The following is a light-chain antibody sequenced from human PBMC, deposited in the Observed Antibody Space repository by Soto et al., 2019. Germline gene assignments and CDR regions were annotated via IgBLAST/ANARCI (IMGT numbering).Light chain of an antibody. Sequence: EIVLTQSPGTLSLSPGERATLSCRASQSVTSNYLAWYQQKPGQAPRLLIYVAFNRAPGIPDRFSGSGSGTDFTLTISRLEPDDFAVYYCQQYARLPRTFGQGTKVEIK. V-gene: IGKV3-20*01. J-gene: IGKJ1*01. CDR1: QSVTSNY. CDR3: QQYARLPRT. CDR2: VAF.